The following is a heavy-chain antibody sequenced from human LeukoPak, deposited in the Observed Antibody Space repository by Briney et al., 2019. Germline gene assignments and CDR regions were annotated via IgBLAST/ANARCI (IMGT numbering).Heavy chain of an antibody. CDR1: GYTFTNYG. D-gene: IGHD2-15*01. CDR3: ARYCSGGSCYSANAFDI. CDR2: ISAYNGNT. Sequence: ASVKVSCKDSGYTFTNYGISWVREAPGQGLEWMGWISAYNGNTNYAQKLQGRVTMTTDTSTSTAYMELRSLRSDDTAVYYCARYCSGGSCYSANAFDIWGQGTMVTVSS. J-gene: IGHJ3*02. V-gene: IGHV1-18*01.